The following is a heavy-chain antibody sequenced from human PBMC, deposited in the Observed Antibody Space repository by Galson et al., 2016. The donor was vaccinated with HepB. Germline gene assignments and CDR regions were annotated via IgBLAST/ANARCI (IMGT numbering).Heavy chain of an antibody. CDR1: GGSISSSSYY. D-gene: IGHD5-12*01. CDR3: ARDPGWLHRWFGP. J-gene: IGHJ5*02. Sequence: ETLSLTCTVSGGSISSSSYYWGWIRQPPGKGLEWIGYIHDSGNTAYNPSLESRVIISIDTSKSQFSLKMSAVTAADTALYYCARDPGWLHRWFGPWGQGALVTVSS. V-gene: IGHV4-61*01. CDR2: IHDSGNT.